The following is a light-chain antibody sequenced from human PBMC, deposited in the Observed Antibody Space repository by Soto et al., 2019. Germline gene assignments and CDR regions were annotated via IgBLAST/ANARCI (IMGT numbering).Light chain of an antibody. CDR1: PDISYY. Sequence: DVDMTQSPSSLAASLGDRVTIAXQARPDISYYFHWYQQQQGXAPKXXXYAXSSFQSGFPSRLSGTSSGTTFTPISSSLQPEDCVADACQQSHTATRTFGPGTKVDI. CDR2: AXS. V-gene: IGKV1-39*01. CDR3: QQSHTATRT. J-gene: IGKJ3*01.